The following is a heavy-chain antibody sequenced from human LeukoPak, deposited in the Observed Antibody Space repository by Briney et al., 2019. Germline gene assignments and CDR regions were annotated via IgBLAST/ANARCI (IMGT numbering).Heavy chain of an antibody. CDR2: IYTSGST. V-gene: IGHV4-61*02. CDR1: GDSISSGSYY. Sequence: SQTLSLTCTVSGDSISSGSYYWSWIRQPAGKGLEWIGRIYTSGSTNYNPSLKSRVTISVDTSKNQFSLKLSSVTAADTAVYYCARLSGSYSDFDYWGQGTLVTVSS. D-gene: IGHD1-26*01. J-gene: IGHJ4*02. CDR3: ARLSGSYSDFDY.